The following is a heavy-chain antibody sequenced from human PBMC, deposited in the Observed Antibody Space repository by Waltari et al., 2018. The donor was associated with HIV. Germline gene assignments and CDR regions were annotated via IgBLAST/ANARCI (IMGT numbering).Heavy chain of an antibody. J-gene: IGHJ4*02. V-gene: IGHV4-61*02. Sequence: QVQLQESGPGLVKPSQTLSLTCTVSRGSISSGNYYWNWIRQPAGKGLEWIGRIYTSGSTNYNPSLKSRVTISVDTSKNQFSLKLSSVTAADTAVYYCAREDTAMVYYFDYWGQGTLVTVSS. CDR2: IYTSGST. D-gene: IGHD5-18*01. CDR1: RGSISSGNYY. CDR3: AREDTAMVYYFDY.